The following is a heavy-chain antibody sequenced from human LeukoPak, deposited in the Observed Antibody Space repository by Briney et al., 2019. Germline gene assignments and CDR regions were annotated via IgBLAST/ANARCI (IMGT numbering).Heavy chain of an antibody. D-gene: IGHD5-18*01. Sequence: ASVTVSCKPSGYTFTIYGISWVRQAPGQGLEWMGLISAYGNTNYAQKFQERVTITRDVSTSTAYMELTSLRSEDTAVYYCAAPSRIHLDYWGQGTLVTVSS. V-gene: IGHV1-18*01. CDR2: ISAYGNT. CDR1: GYTFTIYG. CDR3: AAPSRIHLDY. J-gene: IGHJ4*02.